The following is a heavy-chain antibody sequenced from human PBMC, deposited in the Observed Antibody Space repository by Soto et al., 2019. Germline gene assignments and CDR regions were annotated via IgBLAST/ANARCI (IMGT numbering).Heavy chain of an antibody. CDR2: MNPNSGNR. D-gene: IGHD5-18*01. J-gene: IGHJ4*02. Sequence: QVQLVQSGAEVKKPGASVKVSCKASGYTFSSHDIHWVRQATGQGLEWMGWMNPNSGNRDYAQKFQGRVTMTRDTSIRTAYMELSSLRSEDTAVYYCARDLGYSAGFDYWGQGTLVAVSS. CDR1: GYTFSSHD. CDR3: ARDLGYSAGFDY. V-gene: IGHV1-8*01.